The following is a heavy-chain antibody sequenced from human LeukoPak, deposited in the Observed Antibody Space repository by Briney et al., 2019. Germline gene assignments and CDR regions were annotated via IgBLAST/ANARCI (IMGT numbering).Heavy chain of an antibody. CDR1: GFTFSSYA. V-gene: IGHV3-23*01. D-gene: IGHD3-10*01. J-gene: IGHJ4*02. Sequence: PGGSLRLSCAASGFTFSSYAMSWVRQAPGKGLEWVSAISGSGGSTYYADSVNGRFTISRDNSENTLYLQMNSLRAEDTAVYYGAKDLNNYGRGSQPLTFWGQEPLVTAPS. CDR3: AKDLNNYGRGSQPLTF. CDR2: ISGSGGST.